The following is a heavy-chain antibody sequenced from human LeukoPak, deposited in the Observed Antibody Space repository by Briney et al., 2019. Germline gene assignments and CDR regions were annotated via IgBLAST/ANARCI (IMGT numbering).Heavy chain of an antibody. D-gene: IGHD5-18*01. CDR1: GGTFSSYA. CDR2: IIPIFGTA. Sequence: SVKVSCKASGGTFSSYAISWVRQAPGQGLEWMGGIIPIFGTANYAQKFQGRVTITAGESTSTAYMELSSLRSEDTAVYYCATFPGDTAMVRDYWGQGTLVTVSS. CDR3: ATFPGDTAMVRDY. V-gene: IGHV1-69*13. J-gene: IGHJ4*02.